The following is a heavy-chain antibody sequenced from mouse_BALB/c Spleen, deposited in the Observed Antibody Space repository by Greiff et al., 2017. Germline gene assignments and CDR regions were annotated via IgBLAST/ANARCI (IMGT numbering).Heavy chain of an antibody. CDR1: GYTFTSYY. CDR3: ARPDGNPFDY. Sequence: VKLQESGPELVKPGASVKMSCKASGYTFTSYYIHWVKQRPGQGLEWIGWIYPGDGSTKYNEKFKGKTTLTADKSSSTAYMLLSSLTSEDSAIYFCARPDGNPFDYWGQGTTLTVSS. D-gene: IGHD2-1*01. CDR2: IYPGDGST. V-gene: IGHV1S56*01. J-gene: IGHJ2*01.